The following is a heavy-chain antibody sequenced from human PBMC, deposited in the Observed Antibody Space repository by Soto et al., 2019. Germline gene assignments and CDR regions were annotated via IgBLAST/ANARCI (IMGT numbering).Heavy chain of an antibody. CDR2: IYNSGIT. Sequence: SETLSLTCTVSGGSISSGDYSWSWVRQSPGKGLEWIGHIYNSGITYYNPSLKSRVVISIDTSRNQFSLRLNSLTAADRAVYFCARGVTVFGLVSRFWFDPWGQGTGVNVSS. CDR1: GGSISSGDYS. CDR3: ARGVTVFGLVSRFWFDP. J-gene: IGHJ5*02. D-gene: IGHD3-3*01. V-gene: IGHV4-30-4*01.